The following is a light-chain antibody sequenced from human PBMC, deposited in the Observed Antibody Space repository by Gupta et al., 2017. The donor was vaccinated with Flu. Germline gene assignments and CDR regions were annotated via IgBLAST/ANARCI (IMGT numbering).Light chain of an antibody. CDR2: DDS. CDR3: QVWDISSDLVV. V-gene: IGLV3-21*02. J-gene: IGLJ2*01. CDR1: NIESES. Sequence: SYVLTQPPSVSVAPEQTATITCGGDNIESESVHWYQQRPGQAPVLVVFDDSDRPSGIPDRFSGSNSGDTATLSISRVEAGDEADYYCQVWDISSDLVVFGGGTELTVL.